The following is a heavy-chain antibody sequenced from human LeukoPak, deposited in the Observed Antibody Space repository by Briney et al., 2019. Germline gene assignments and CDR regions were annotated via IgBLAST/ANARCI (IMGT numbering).Heavy chain of an antibody. V-gene: IGHV4-59*08. D-gene: IGHD5-18*01. CDR3: VRRGYSYGLGYFDY. CDR1: GGSISSYY. Sequence: PETLSLTCTVSGGSISSYYWSWIRQPPGKGLEWIGYIYYSGSTYYNPSLRSRVTISVDTSKNQFSLKLSSVTAADTAVYYCVRRGYSYGLGYFDYWGQGTLVTVSS. CDR2: IYYSGST. J-gene: IGHJ4*02.